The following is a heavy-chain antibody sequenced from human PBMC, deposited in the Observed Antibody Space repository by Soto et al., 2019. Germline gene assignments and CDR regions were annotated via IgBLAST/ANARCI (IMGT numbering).Heavy chain of an antibody. CDR3: AKDVLGPKVANIWFGEFLLDY. J-gene: IGHJ4*02. V-gene: IGHV3-30*18. CDR1: GFTFSSYG. D-gene: IGHD3-10*01. CDR2: ISYDGSNK. Sequence: PGGSLRLSCAASGFTFSSYGMHWVRQAPGKGLEWVAVISYDGSNKYYADSVKGRFTISRDNSKNTLYLQMNSLRAEDTAVYYCAKDVLGPKVANIWFGEFLLDYWGQGTLVTVSS.